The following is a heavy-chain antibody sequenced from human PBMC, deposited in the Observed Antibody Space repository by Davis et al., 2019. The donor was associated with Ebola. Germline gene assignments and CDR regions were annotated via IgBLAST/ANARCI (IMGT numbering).Heavy chain of an antibody. Sequence: HTGGSLRLSCAASGFTFSSYWMHWVRQAPGKGLVWVSRINSDGSSTSYADSVKGRFTISRDNAKNTLYLQMNSLRAEDTAVYYCARDVGYYYDSSGYASFDYWGQGTLVTVSS. CDR3: ARDVGYYYDSSGYASFDY. CDR2: INSDGSST. CDR1: GFTFSSYW. V-gene: IGHV3-74*01. J-gene: IGHJ4*02. D-gene: IGHD3-22*01.